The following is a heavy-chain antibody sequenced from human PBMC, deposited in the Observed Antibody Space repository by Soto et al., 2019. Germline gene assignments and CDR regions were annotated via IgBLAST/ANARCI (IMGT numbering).Heavy chain of an antibody. Sequence: EVQLVESGGGLVQPGGSLRLSCAASGFTFSSYSMNWVRQAPGKGLEWVSYISSSSSTIYYADSVKGRFTISRDNAKNSLYLQMNSLRAEDTAVYYSARDISADVIMITCGGVIAHTPPDYWGQGTLVTVSS. J-gene: IGHJ4*02. V-gene: IGHV3-48*01. D-gene: IGHD3-16*02. CDR2: ISSSSSTI. CDR3: ARDISADVIMITCGGVIAHTPPDY. CDR1: GFTFSSYS.